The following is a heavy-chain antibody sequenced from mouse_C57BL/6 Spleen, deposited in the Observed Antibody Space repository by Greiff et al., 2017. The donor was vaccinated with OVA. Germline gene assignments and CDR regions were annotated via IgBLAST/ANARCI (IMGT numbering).Heavy chain of an antibody. J-gene: IGHJ2*01. V-gene: IGHV7-3*01. CDR3: ARYIQLRPFDY. D-gene: IGHD3-2*02. CDR2: IRNKANGYTT. CDR1: GFTFTDYY. Sequence: EVKLVESGGGLVQPGGSLSLSCAASGFTFTDYYMSWVRQPPGKALEWLGFIRNKANGYTTEYSASVKGRFTISRANYQSILYLQWKSPIAEDSATYCCARYIQLRPFDYWGQGTTLTVSS.